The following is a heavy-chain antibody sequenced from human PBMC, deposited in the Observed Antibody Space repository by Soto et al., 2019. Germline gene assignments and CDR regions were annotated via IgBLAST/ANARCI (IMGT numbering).Heavy chain of an antibody. D-gene: IGHD3-3*01. CDR2: IKSKTDGGTT. J-gene: IGHJ4*02. V-gene: IGHV3-15*01. CDR1: GFTFSNAW. Sequence: ESGGGLVKPGGSLRLSCAASGFTFSNAWMSWVRQAPGKGLEWVGRIKSKTDGGTTDYAAPVKGRFTISRDDSKNTLYLQMNSLKTEDTAVYYCTTEIRRFLEWLSIFDYWGQGTLVTVSS. CDR3: TTEIRRFLEWLSIFDY.